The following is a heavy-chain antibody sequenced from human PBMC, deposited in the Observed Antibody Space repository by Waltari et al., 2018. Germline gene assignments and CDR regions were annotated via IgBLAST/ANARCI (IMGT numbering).Heavy chain of an antibody. J-gene: IGHJ4*02. Sequence: EVQLVESGGGRVKPGGSLGFSCGASGFTFSSYSRNWVRQAPGKGLEWVSSISSSTTYIHYADSVKGRFTISRDNAKNSLYLKMNSLRVEDTAVYYCVSGGWGFYFDYWGQGTVVTVSS. CDR2: ISSSTTYI. V-gene: IGHV3-21*01. D-gene: IGHD7-27*01. CDR3: VSGGWGFYFDY. CDR1: GFTFSSYS.